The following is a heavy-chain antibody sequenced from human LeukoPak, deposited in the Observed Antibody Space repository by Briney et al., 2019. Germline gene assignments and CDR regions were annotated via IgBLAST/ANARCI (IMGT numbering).Heavy chain of an antibody. CDR2: IKQDGSER. Sequence: GGSLRLSCAASGFTFSNYWMSWVRQAPGKGLEWVANIKQDGSERYYVDSVKGRFTISRDNAKNSLYLQMNSLRAEDTAVYYCARYGGSYYFDNWGQGALVTVSS. J-gene: IGHJ4*02. V-gene: IGHV3-7*01. CDR3: ARYGGSYYFDN. CDR1: GFTFSNYW. D-gene: IGHD1-26*01.